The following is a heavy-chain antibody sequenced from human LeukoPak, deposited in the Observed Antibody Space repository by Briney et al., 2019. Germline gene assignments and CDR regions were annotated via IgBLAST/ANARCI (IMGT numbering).Heavy chain of an antibody. V-gene: IGHV3-23*01. CDR1: AFTFSSYS. D-gene: IGHD1-1*01. CDR3: ARGGLSTTVTRHLDY. Sequence: PGGSPRLSCAASAFTFSSYSMNWVRQAPGKGLEWVSVISYSGGTTSYADSVKGRFTISRDNSKDTLYLQMNSLRAEDTAVYYCARGGLSTTVTRHLDYWGQGTLVTVSS. CDR2: ISYSGGTT. J-gene: IGHJ4*02.